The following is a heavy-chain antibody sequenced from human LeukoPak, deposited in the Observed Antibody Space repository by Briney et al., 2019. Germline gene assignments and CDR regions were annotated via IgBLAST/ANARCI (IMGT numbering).Heavy chain of an antibody. J-gene: IGHJ4*02. CDR1: GITSGSNA. D-gene: IGHD1-26*01. CDR2: ISGSGVST. V-gene: IGHV3-23*01. CDR3: ARLEVTIASGIFDY. Sequence: GGSLRLSCAASGITSGSNAMSWVRQAPGKGLEWAAAISGSGVSTFYADSVKGRFTISRDNSKNTVYLQLSSLRAEDTATYYCARLEVTIASGIFDYWGQGTLVTVSS.